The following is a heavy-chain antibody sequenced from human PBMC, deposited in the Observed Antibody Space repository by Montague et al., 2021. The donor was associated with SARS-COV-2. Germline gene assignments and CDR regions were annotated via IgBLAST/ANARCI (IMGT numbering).Heavy chain of an antibody. V-gene: IGHV4-39*02. CDR3: ARWGLNNAFDI. Sequence: SETLSLTCSVSGDSISRSHYFWAWIRQPPGMGLEWFGSIYFTGKTYYHPSLKSRVTISIDTSKNHFSLRLSSVTVADSAVFYCARWGLNNAFDIWGLGTMITISS. CDR2: IYFTGKT. CDR1: GDSISRSHYF. D-gene: IGHD1/OR15-1a*01. J-gene: IGHJ3*02.